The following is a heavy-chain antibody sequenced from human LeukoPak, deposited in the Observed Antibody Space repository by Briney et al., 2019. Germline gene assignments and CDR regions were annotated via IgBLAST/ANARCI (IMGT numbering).Heavy chain of an antibody. D-gene: IGHD3-22*01. CDR3: AKARLYYYYGMDV. CDR1: GFTFSSYA. Sequence: GSLRLSCAASGFTFSSYAMSWVRQAPGKGLEWVSGISGSGGSTYYADSVKGRFTISRDNSKNTLYLQMNSLRAEDTAVYYCAKARLYYYYGMDVWGQGTTVTVSS. V-gene: IGHV3-23*01. J-gene: IGHJ6*02. CDR2: ISGSGGST.